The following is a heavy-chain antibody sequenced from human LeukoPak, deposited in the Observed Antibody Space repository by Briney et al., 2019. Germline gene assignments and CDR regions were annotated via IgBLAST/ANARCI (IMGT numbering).Heavy chain of an antibody. CDR3: ARLPKYSRPLDY. CDR1: GYTFTSYD. J-gene: IGHJ4*02. V-gene: IGHV1-8*01. CDR2: MNPNSGNT. Sequence: GASAKVSCKASGYTFTSYDINWVRQATGQGLEWMGWMNPNSGNTAYAQKFQGRVTMSRDTSISTAYMELSSLRPEDTAVYYCARLPKYSRPLDYWGQGTLVTVSS. D-gene: IGHD6-6*01.